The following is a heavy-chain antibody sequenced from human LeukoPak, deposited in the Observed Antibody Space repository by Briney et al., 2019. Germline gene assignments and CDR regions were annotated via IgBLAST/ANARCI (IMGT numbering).Heavy chain of an antibody. CDR1: VGSLSSYY. J-gene: IGHJ4*02. CDR2: IYYSGST. V-gene: IGHV4-59*01. D-gene: IGHD3-9*01. Sequence: PSETLSLTCTVSVGSLSSYYGSCLRQPPGEGLEWIGYIYYSGSTNYNPSLKSRVTISVDTSKNQFSLKLSSVTAADTAVYYCAGFDYPFYFGYWGQGTLVTVSS. CDR3: AGFDYPFYFGY.